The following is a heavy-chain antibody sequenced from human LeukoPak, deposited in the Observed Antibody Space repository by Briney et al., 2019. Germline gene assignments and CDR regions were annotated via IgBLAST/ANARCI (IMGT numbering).Heavy chain of an antibody. Sequence: PGGSLRLSCLTSGFTFSTNAMSWVRQAPGKGLEWISGISGSGASTYYADSVTGRFTISRDNSRNTLYLQMNSLRGDDTAVYYCAKDGGKWESLHFFDYWGQGPLVTVSS. CDR3: AKDGGKWESLHFFDY. CDR1: GFTFSTNA. V-gene: IGHV3-23*01. D-gene: IGHD1-26*01. J-gene: IGHJ4*02. CDR2: ISGSGAST.